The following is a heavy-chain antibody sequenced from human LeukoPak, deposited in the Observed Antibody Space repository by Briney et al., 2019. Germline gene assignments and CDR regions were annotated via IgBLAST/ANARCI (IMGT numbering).Heavy chain of an antibody. J-gene: IGHJ4*02. CDR2: IIPILGIA. D-gene: IGHD3-22*01. CDR1: GGTFSSYA. V-gene: IGHV1-69*04. Sequence: GASVKVSCKASGGTFSSYAISWVRQAPGQGLEWMGRIIPILGIANYAQKFQGRVTITADKSTSTACMELSSLRSEDTAVYYCAGSSGYYYDHDYWGQGTLVTVSS. CDR3: AGSSGYYYDHDY.